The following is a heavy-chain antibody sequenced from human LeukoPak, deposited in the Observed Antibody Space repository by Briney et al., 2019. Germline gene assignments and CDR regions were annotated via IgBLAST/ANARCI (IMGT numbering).Heavy chain of an antibody. CDR3: ARGSPAEEYGAYMYFDS. CDR2: IYSGGVT. J-gene: IGHJ4*02. D-gene: IGHD4-17*01. V-gene: IGHV3-66*01. Sequence: GGSLRLSCAASGFTVSSSYMSWVRQAPGKGLEWVSFIYSGGVTYYADSVKGRFTISRDSSKTPLYVQMNRLRAEDTAVYYCARGSPAEEYGAYMYFDSWGQGTLVTVSS. CDR1: GFTVSSSY.